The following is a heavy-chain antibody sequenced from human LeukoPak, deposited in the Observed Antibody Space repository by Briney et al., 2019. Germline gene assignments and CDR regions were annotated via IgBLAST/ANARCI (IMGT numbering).Heavy chain of an antibody. CDR2: ISSGGNTI. D-gene: IGHD3-16*01. J-gene: IGHJ4*02. Sequence: GGSLRLSCAASGLTFSDSYMSWIRQAPGKGLEWVSYISSGGNTIKYADSVKGRFTISRDNARNSLYLQMNSLGVEDTAIYYCGRAFPPLRTSSAGDLWGQGILVTVSS. CDR3: GRAFPPLRTSSAGDL. CDR1: GLTFSDSY. V-gene: IGHV3-11*04.